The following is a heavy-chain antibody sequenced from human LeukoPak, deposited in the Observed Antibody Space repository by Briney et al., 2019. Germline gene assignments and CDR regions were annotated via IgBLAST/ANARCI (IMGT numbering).Heavy chain of an antibody. D-gene: IGHD3-3*01. CDR1: GFTFDDYA. V-gene: IGHV3-9*01. CDR2: ISWNSGSI. J-gene: IGHJ5*02. CDR3: AKDMSTTIFGVVSAFDP. Sequence: GRSLRLSCAASGFTFDDYAMHWVRHAPGKGLGWVSGISWNSGSIGYADSVKGRFTISRDNAKNSLYLQMNSLRAEDPALYYCAKDMSTTIFGVVSAFDPWGQGTLVTVSS.